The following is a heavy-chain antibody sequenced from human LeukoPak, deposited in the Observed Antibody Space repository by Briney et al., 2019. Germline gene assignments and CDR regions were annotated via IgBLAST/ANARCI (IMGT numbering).Heavy chain of an antibody. J-gene: IGHJ4*02. CDR2: IYPGDSDT. CDR1: GYSFTSYW. D-gene: IGHD2-2*01. Sequence: GESLKISCKGSGYSFTSYWIGWVGQMPGKGLEWMGIIYPGDSDTRYSPSFQGQVTISADKSISTAYLQWSSLKASDTAMYYCARHPGWDCSSTSCGDYWGQGTLVTVSS. V-gene: IGHV5-51*01. CDR3: ARHPGWDCSSTSCGDY.